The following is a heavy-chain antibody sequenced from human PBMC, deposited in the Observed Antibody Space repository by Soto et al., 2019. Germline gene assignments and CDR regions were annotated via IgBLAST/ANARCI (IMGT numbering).Heavy chain of an antibody. J-gene: IGHJ6*02. V-gene: IGHV3-23*01. D-gene: IGHD3-3*01. CDR2: INESGGTT. Sequence: EEQLLESGGGLVEPGGSLRLSCVASGSKFRSYGMAWVRQAPGKGLEWVSDINESGGTTNYADSVRGRFAISRDNSRNTLDLLMNSLRPEDTAVYYCVKDRATIFGVIWKYGMDVWGQGTTVYVSS. CDR3: VKDRATIFGVIWKYGMDV. CDR1: GSKFRSYG.